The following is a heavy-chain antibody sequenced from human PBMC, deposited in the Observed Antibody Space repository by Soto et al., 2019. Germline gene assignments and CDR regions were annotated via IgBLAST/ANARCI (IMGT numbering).Heavy chain of an antibody. Sequence: QVQLQESGPGLVKPSETLSLTCTVSGGSISSYYWSWIRQPPGKGLEWIGYIYYSGSTNYNPSLKSRVTISVDTSKNQFSLKLSSVTAADTAVYYCARQGQSSGWVDYWGQGTLVTVSS. CDR1: GGSISSYY. CDR2: IYYSGST. V-gene: IGHV4-59*08. D-gene: IGHD6-19*01. CDR3: ARQGQSSGWVDY. J-gene: IGHJ4*02.